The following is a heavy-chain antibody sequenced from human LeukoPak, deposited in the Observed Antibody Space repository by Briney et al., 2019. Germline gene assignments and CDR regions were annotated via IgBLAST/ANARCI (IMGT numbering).Heavy chain of an antibody. V-gene: IGHV4-59*01. CDR3: ASGIRGYVY. CDR2: INYGGST. J-gene: IGHJ4*02. Sequence: PSETLSLTCTVSGGSISSYYWSWIRQPPGKGLEWIGYINYGGSTNYNPSLKSRVTISVDTSKNQFSLKMNSVTAADTAVYYCASGIRGYVYWGQGSLVTVSS. CDR1: GGSISSYY. D-gene: IGHD3-16*01.